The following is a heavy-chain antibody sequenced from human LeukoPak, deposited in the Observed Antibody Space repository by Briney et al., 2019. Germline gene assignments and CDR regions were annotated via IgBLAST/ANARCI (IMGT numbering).Heavy chain of an antibody. J-gene: IGHJ4*02. CDR1: GFTFSSYG. Sequence: GGSLRLSCAASGFTFSSYGMHWVRQAPGKGLEWVAVISYDGSNKYYADSAKGRFTISRDNSKNTLYLQMNSLRAEDTAVYYCAKGPLIEVAGTTWDYWGQGTLVTVSS. V-gene: IGHV3-30*18. D-gene: IGHD6-19*01. CDR2: ISYDGSNK. CDR3: AKGPLIEVAGTTWDY.